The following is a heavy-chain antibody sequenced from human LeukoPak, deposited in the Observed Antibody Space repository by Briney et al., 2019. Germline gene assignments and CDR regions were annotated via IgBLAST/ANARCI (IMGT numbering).Heavy chain of an antibody. CDR1: GFTFSSYN. CDR3: ARSELGYNYYYMDV. Sequence: GGSLRLSCAASGFTFSSYNMNWVRQAPGKGLEWVSSISSSSSYIYYADSVRGRFTISRDNAKKSLYLQMNSLRVEDTAVYYCARSELGYNYYYMDVWGKGTTVTISS. CDR2: ISSSSSYI. D-gene: IGHD3-10*01. V-gene: IGHV3-21*01. J-gene: IGHJ6*03.